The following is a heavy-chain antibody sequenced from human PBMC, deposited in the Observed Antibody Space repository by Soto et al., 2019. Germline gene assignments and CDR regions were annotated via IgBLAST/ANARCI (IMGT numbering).Heavy chain of an antibody. CDR2: ISYDGSNK. Sequence: QVQLVESGGGVVQPGRSLRLSCAASGFTFSSYGMHWVRQAPGKGLEWVAVISYDGSNKYYADSVKGRFTISRDNSKNTLYLQMNSLRAEDTAVYYCAKAMQIVVVVAASGMVDYWGQGTLVTVSS. CDR3: AKAMQIVVVVAASGMVDY. V-gene: IGHV3-30*18. CDR1: GFTFSSYG. J-gene: IGHJ4*02. D-gene: IGHD2-15*01.